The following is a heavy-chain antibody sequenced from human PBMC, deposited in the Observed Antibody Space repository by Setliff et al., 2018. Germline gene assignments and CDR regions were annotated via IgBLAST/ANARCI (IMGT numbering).Heavy chain of an antibody. V-gene: IGHV4-59*01. D-gene: IGHD5-18*01. CDR1: GGSISPYF. CDR3: VRDRTAYSYGLDV. CDR2: IYHNGNT. J-gene: IGHJ6*02. Sequence: PSETLSLTCTVSGGSISPYFWSWIRQPPGKGLEWIGYIYHNGNTNFNPSLKTRVTMSVDTSKNQFALNLRSVTPADAAVYYCVRDRTAYSYGLDVWGQGTTVTVSS.